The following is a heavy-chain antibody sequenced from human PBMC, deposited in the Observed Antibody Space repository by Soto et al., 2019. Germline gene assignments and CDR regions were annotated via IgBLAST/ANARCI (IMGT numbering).Heavy chain of an antibody. D-gene: IGHD3-3*01. J-gene: IGHJ5*02. CDR2: IYHSGST. CDR3: ARENSAYYDFWSGYYASSWFAP. Sequence: SETLSLTCGVSGGSISSGGYSWSWIRQPPGKGLEWIGYIYHSGSTYYNPSLKSRVTISVDRSKNQFSLKLSSVTAADTAVYYCARENSAYYDFWSGYYASSWFAPWGQGTLVTVSP. CDR1: GGSISSGGYS. V-gene: IGHV4-30-2*01.